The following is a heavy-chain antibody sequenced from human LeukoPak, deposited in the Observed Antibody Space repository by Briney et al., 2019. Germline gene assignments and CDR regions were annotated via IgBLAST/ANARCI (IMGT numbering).Heavy chain of an antibody. CDR3: TRDWRNLGYDY. D-gene: IGHD5-12*01. CDR2: IEGDGNRI. CDR1: GFTLSAYW. Sequence: GGSLRLSCAASGFTLSAYWMHWVRQAPGKGLMWVSRIEGDGNRITYANSVKGRFTISRDNAKNTLYLQMNSLRAEDTAVYYCTRDWRNLGYDYWGQGTLVTVSS. J-gene: IGHJ4*02. V-gene: IGHV3-74*01.